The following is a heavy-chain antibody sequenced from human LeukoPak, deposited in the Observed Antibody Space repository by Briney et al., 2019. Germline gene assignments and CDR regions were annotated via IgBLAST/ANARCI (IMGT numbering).Heavy chain of an antibody. CDR3: ARDGPGYSFDY. Sequence: GGSLRLSCAASGFTFSSYWMHWVRQAPGKGLVWVSRINSDGSSTSYADSVKGRFTVSRDNARNSLYLQMNSLRAEDTAVYYCARDGPGYSFDYWGQGTLVTVSS. CDR2: INSDGSST. J-gene: IGHJ4*02. D-gene: IGHD5-18*01. V-gene: IGHV3-74*01. CDR1: GFTFSSYW.